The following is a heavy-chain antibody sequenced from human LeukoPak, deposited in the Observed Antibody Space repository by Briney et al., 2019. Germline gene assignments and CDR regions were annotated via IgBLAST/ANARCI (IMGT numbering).Heavy chain of an antibody. V-gene: IGHV3-66*01. J-gene: IGHJ4*02. CDR3: AREDRGYTTFDY. CDR2: IYVDNNV. CDR1: GFIVSNNY. Sequence: GGSLRLSCVASGFIVSNNYLNWVRQAPGKGLEWLSIIYVDNNVYYADSVRGRFTISRDNAKNSLYLQMNSLRAEDTAVYYCAREDRGYTTFDYWGQGALVTVSS. D-gene: IGHD5-18*01.